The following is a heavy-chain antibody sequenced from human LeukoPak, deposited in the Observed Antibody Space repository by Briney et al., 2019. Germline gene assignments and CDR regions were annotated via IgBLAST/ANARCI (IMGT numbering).Heavy chain of an antibody. CDR2: ISWNSGSI. CDR1: GFTFSSYW. D-gene: IGHD2-2*01. Sequence: GGSLRLSCAASGFTFSSYWTSWVRQAPGKGLEWVSGISWNSGSIGYADSVKGRFTISRDNAKNSLYLQMNSLRAEDTALYYCAKDNAAAVYYYYGMDVWGQGTTVTVSS. J-gene: IGHJ6*02. V-gene: IGHV3-9*01. CDR3: AKDNAAAVYYYYGMDV.